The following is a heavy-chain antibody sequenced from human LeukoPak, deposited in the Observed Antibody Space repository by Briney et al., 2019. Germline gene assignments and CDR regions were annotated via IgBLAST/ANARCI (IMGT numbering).Heavy chain of an antibody. J-gene: IGHJ6*03. CDR2: IRSSGSTI. CDR1: GFTFSSYE. Sequence: GGSLRLSCAASGFTFSSYEMNWVRQAPGKGLEWISYIRSSGSTIYYADSVKGRFTISRDNAKNSLYLQMNSLTAEDTALYYCARRRRLGDFPHYYYMDVWGKGTTVTVSS. D-gene: IGHD3-16*01. V-gene: IGHV3-48*03. CDR3: ARRRRLGDFPHYYYMDV.